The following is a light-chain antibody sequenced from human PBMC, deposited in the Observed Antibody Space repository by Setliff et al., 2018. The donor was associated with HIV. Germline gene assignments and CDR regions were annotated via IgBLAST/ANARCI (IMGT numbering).Light chain of an antibody. CDR3: CSYAGNYAWV. Sequence: QSALTQPHSVSGSPGQSVTISCTGTSSDVGGYSFVSWYQQHPNKAPELMVYAVNKRPSGVPDRFSGSKSGNTASLILSGLQPDDEADYYCCSYAGNYAWVFGGGTKSPS. CDR2: AVN. V-gene: IGLV2-11*01. J-gene: IGLJ3*02. CDR1: SSDVGGYSF.